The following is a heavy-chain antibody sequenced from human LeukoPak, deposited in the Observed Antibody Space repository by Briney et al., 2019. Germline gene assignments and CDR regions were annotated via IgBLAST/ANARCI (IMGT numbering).Heavy chain of an antibody. V-gene: IGHV3-30-3*01. CDR1: GFTFSSYA. D-gene: IGHD4-11*01. Sequence: GGSLRLSCAASGFTFSSYAMHWVRQAPGKGLEWVAVISYDGSNKYYADSVKGRFTISRDNSKNTLYLQMNSLRAEDTAVYYCAREAGFGYSNYPYDYWGQGTLVTVSS. CDR2: ISYDGSNK. J-gene: IGHJ4*02. CDR3: AREAGFGYSNYPYDY.